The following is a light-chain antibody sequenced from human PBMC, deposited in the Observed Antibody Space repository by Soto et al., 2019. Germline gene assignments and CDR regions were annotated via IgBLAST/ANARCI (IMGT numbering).Light chain of an antibody. CDR2: WAS. CDR1: QSILYSSNNQNC. Sequence: DIVMTQSPDSLAVSLGGRATINCESSQSILYSSNNQNCLAWYQQKPGQPPKLLIYWASTRESGVPDRFSGSGSVTDFTLTISSLQAEDVAVYYCQQYCATPWTFGQGTKVDIE. J-gene: IGKJ1*01. V-gene: IGKV4-1*01. CDR3: QQYCATPWT.